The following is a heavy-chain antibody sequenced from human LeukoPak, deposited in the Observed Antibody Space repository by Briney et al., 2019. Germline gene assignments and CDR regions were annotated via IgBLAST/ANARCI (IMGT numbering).Heavy chain of an antibody. V-gene: IGHV6-1*01. Sequence: TSQTLSLTCALSGDSFSSNSAAWHWIRQSPSRGLEWLERTYYRSKWYNEYAESVQSRITMKSDTSKNHFSLQLNSVTPEDTAVYYCARECDFGYASDRGFDGWGQGTIVTVSS. CDR2: TYYRSKWYN. CDR3: ARECDFGYASDRGFDG. J-gene: IGHJ3*01. CDR1: GDSFSSNSAA. D-gene: IGHD3-16*01.